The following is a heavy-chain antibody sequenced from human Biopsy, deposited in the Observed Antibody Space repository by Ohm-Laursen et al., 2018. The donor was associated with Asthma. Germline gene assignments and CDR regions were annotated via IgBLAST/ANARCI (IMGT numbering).Heavy chain of an antibody. CDR2: INPSGGST. J-gene: IGHJ4*02. CDR1: GYTFTSYY. V-gene: IGHV1-46*01. Sequence: ASVKVSCKASGYTFTSYYMHWVRQAPGQGLEWVGIINPSGGSTSYAQKFQGRVTMTRDTSTSTVYMELSSLRSEDTAVYYCARRGITGTTLDYWGQGTPVTVSS. D-gene: IGHD1-7*01. CDR3: ARRGITGTTLDY.